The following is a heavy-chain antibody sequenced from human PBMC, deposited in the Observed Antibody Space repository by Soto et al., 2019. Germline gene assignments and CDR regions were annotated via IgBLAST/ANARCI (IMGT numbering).Heavy chain of an antibody. J-gene: IGHJ6*02. V-gene: IGHV3-9*01. CDR3: AKTSLGDCSSRSCHGTYYSGMDV. CDR1: GFTFDEYA. CDR2: ISWNTGSI. Sequence: EVQLVESGGGLVQPGRSLRLSCAGSGFTFDEYALHWVRQGPGKGLEWVSGISWNTGSIGYADSVKGRFTISRDNAKNSLYLQMISLRPEDTALYYCAKTSLGDCSSRSCHGTYYSGMDVWGQGTTVTVSS. D-gene: IGHD2-2*01.